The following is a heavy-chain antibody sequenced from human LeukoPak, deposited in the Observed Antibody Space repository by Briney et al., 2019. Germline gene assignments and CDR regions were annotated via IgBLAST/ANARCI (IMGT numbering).Heavy chain of an antibody. CDR2: IYYSGTT. Sequence: PSETLSLTCTVSGGSVSSSSYYWGWIRQPPGQGLEWIGSIYYSGTTNYNPSLKSRVTMSVDTSKNQFSLMVSSVTAADTAVYYCATGRNGVVPAPILGVGPWYNYHYMDVWGKGTTVTVSS. V-gene: IGHV4-39*07. CDR1: GGSVSSSSYY. J-gene: IGHJ6*03. CDR3: ATGRNGVVPAPILGVGPWYNYHYMDV. D-gene: IGHD2-2*02.